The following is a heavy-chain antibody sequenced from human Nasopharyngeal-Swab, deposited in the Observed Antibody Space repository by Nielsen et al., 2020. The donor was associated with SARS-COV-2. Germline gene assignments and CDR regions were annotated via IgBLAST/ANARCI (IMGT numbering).Heavy chain of an antibody. CDR1: GGSFSGYY. J-gene: IGHJ4*02. CDR3: ARGHRSISMIVVVIATAHFYFDS. D-gene: IGHD3-22*01. Sequence: SETLSLTCAVYGGSFSGYYWSWIRQPPGKGLEWIGEINHSGTTIYNPSLKSRVTISSDTSKHQFSLKLSSVTAADTAVYYCARGHRSISMIVVVIATAHFYFDSWGRGTLVTVTS. CDR2: INHSGTT. V-gene: IGHV4-34*01.